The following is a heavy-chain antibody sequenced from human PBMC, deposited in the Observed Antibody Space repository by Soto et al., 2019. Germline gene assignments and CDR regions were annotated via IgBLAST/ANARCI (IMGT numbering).Heavy chain of an antibody. CDR2: INPNSGGT. CDR1: GYTFTGYY. Sequence: ASVKVSCKASGYTFTGYYMHWVRQAPGQGLEWMGWINPNSGGTNYAQKFQGRVTMTRDTSISTAYMELSRLRSDDTAVYYCARVYCSSNSCYPFTPFDYWGQGTLVTVSS. CDR3: ARVYCSSNSCYPFTPFDY. J-gene: IGHJ4*02. D-gene: IGHD2-2*01. V-gene: IGHV1-2*02.